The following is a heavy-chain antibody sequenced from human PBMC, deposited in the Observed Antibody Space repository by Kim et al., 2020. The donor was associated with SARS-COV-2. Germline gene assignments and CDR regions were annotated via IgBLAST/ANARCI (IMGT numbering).Heavy chain of an antibody. D-gene: IGHD6-13*01. CDR1: GGSFSGYY. J-gene: IGHJ4*02. Sequence: SETLSLTCAVYGGSFSGYYWSWIRQPPGKGLEWIGEINHSGSTNYNPSLKSRVIISVDTSKNQFSLKLSSVTAADTAVYYCARGQNGAIAWGSSWYSTAFDYWGQGTLVTVSS. V-gene: IGHV4-34*01. CDR2: INHSGST. CDR3: ARGQNGAIAWGSSWYSTAFDY.